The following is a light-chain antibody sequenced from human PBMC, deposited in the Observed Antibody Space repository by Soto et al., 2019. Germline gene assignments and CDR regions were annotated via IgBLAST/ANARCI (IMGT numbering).Light chain of an antibody. CDR1: SSDVGSYNY. V-gene: IGLV2-14*01. J-gene: IGLJ1*01. CDR2: EVS. CDR3: SSYTTLSNRV. Sequence: QSALTQPASVSGSPGQSITISCTGTSSDVGSYNYVSWYQQHPGKAPKLMIYEVSDRPSGISSRFSGSKSGNTASLTISGLQTEDEADYYCSSYTTLSNRVFGTGTKLTVL.